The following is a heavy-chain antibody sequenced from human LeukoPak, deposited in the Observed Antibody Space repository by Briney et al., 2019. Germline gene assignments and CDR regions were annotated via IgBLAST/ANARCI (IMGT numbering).Heavy chain of an antibody. CDR3: ARASTYYDFWSGRYYYYGMDV. Sequence: PSETLSLTCTVSGGSISSYYWSWIRQPPGKGLEWIGYIYYSGSTNYNPSLKSRVTISVDTSKNQFSLKLSSVTAADTAVYYCARASTYYDFWSGRYYYYGMDVWGQGTTVTVSS. V-gene: IGHV4-59*01. CDR2: IYYSGST. CDR1: GGSISSYY. J-gene: IGHJ6*02. D-gene: IGHD3-3*01.